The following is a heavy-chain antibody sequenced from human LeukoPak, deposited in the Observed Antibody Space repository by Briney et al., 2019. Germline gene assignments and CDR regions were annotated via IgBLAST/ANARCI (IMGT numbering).Heavy chain of an antibody. J-gene: IGHJ4*02. CDR1: GFTFSSYW. CDR3: ARELLGHGYNSGDFDY. Sequence: GGSLRLSCAASGFTFSSYWMNWFRQAPGKGLEGVANIKQDGSEKYYVGSVKGRFTISRDNAKNSLYLQMNSLRAEDTAVYYCARELLGHGYNSGDFDYWGQGTLVTVSS. CDR2: IKQDGSEK. D-gene: IGHD5-24*01. V-gene: IGHV3-7*01.